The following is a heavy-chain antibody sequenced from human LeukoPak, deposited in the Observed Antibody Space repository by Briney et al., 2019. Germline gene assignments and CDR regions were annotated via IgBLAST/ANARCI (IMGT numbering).Heavy chain of an antibody. Sequence: GASVKVSCKASGGTFSSYAISWMRQAPGQGLEWIGRIIPIFGTANYAQKFQGRVTITTDESTSTAYMELSSLRSEDTAVYYCARDRRVGIAARPHYYYYMDVWGKGTTVTVSS. CDR1: GGTFSSYA. CDR2: IIPIFGTA. J-gene: IGHJ6*03. D-gene: IGHD6-6*01. CDR3: ARDRRVGIAARPHYYYYMDV. V-gene: IGHV1-69*05.